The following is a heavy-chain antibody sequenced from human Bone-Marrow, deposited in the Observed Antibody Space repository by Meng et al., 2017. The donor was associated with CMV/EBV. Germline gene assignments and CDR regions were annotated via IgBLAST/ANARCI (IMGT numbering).Heavy chain of an antibody. V-gene: IGHV1-69*10. CDR3: ASRAAANIDY. D-gene: IGHD2-2*01. CDR2: IIPILGIA. J-gene: IGHJ4*02. CDR1: GGTFSSYA. Sequence: SCEASGGTFSSYAISWVRQAPGQGLEWMGGIIPILGIANYAQKFQGRVTITADKSTSTAYMELSSLRSEDTAVYYCASRAAANIDYWGQGTLVTVSS.